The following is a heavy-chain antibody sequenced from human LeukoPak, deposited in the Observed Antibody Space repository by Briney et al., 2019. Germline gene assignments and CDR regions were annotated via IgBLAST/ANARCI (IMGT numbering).Heavy chain of an antibody. J-gene: IGHJ3*02. Sequence: PGGSLRLSCAASGFTFSSYWMSWVRQAPGNGLEWVANIKQDGSEKYYVDSVKGRFTISRDNAKNSLYLQMNSLRAEDTAVYYCARPHYDSSGYYYEEGAFDIWGQGTMVTVSS. CDR3: ARPHYDSSGYYYEEGAFDI. V-gene: IGHV3-7*01. CDR2: IKQDGSEK. CDR1: GFTFSSYW. D-gene: IGHD3-22*01.